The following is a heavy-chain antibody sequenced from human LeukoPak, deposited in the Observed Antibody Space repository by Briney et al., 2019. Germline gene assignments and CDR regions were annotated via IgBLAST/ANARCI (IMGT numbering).Heavy chain of an antibody. CDR1: GYTFTDYY. J-gene: IGHJ4*02. CDR3: ARRLNTGQDY. Sequence: GASVKVSCTASGYTFTDYYIHWVRQAPGQGLEWMGWINPNSGGPNYAQNFQGRVTMTRDTSISTAYMELNRLTSDDTAVYYCARRLNTGQDYWGQGTLVTVSS. D-gene: IGHD2-8*02. CDR2: INPNSGGP. V-gene: IGHV1-2*02.